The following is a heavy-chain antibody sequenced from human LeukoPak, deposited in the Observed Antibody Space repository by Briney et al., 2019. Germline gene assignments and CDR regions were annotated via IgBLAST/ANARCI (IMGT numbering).Heavy chain of an antibody. CDR1: GYSFTSYW. J-gene: IGHJ3*02. Sequence: GEPLKISRKGSGYSFTSYWIGWVRQIPGKGLEGMGIIYPGDSDTRYSPSFQGQVTISADKSISTAYLQWSSLKASDTAMYYCATAGDPLGYDAFDIWGQGTMVTVSS. CDR2: IYPGDSDT. CDR3: ATAGDPLGYDAFDI. V-gene: IGHV5-51*01. D-gene: IGHD4-17*01.